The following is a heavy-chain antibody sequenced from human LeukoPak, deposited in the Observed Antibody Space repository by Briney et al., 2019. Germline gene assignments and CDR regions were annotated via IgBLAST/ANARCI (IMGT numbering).Heavy chain of an antibody. Sequence: TGGSLRLSCAASGFTFSSYAMSWVRQAPGKGLEWVSAISGSGGSTYYADSVKGRFTISRDNSKNTLYLQMNSLRAEDTAVYYCAKDPRKVVPAAIYFDYWGQGTLVTVSS. J-gene: IGHJ4*02. CDR2: ISGSGGST. CDR1: GFTFSSYA. D-gene: IGHD2-2*01. CDR3: AKDPRKVVPAAIYFDY. V-gene: IGHV3-23*01.